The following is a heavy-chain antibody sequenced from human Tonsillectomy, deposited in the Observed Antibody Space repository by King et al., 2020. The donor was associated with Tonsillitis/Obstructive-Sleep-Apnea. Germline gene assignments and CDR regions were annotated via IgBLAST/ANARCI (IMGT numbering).Heavy chain of an antibody. D-gene: IGHD1-14*01. V-gene: IGHV4-34*01. J-gene: IGHJ3*02. CDR1: GGSFSGYY. Sequence: VQLPQWGAGLLKPSETLSLTCAVYGGSFSGYYWTWIRQSPGKGLEWIGEIDHSGSTNDNPSLKSRVTMSVDTSKNQFSLKLRSVTAADTAVYYCARGTPETAFDIWGQGTMVTVSS. CDR3: ARGTPETAFDI. CDR2: IDHSGST.